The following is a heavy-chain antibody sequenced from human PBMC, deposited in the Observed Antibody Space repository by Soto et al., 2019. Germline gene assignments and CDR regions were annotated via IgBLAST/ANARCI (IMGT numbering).Heavy chain of an antibody. V-gene: IGHV3-74*01. CDR3: TRGPRSTSTGTGAF. CDR1: GFTFSMYW. Sequence: GGSLRLSCAASGFTFSMYWMHWVRQVPGKGPEWVSRINDDGISTNYADSVKGRFTISRDNAKNTLYLQMNALRVQDTAVYYCTRGPRSTSTGTGAFWGQGTLVTVSS. D-gene: IGHD1-1*01. J-gene: IGHJ4*02. CDR2: INDDGIST.